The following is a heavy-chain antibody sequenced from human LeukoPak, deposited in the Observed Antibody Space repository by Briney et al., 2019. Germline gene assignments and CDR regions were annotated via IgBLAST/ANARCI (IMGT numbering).Heavy chain of an antibody. V-gene: IGHV3-7*01. CDR3: ARGTYDSSGFTFDI. D-gene: IGHD3-22*01. Sequence: TGGSLRLSCAASGFTVSSNYMSWVRQAPGKGLEWVANIKQDGSEKYYVDSVKGRFTISRDNAKNSLYLQMNSLRAEDTAMYYCARGTYDSSGFTFDIWGQGTMVTVSS. CDR2: IKQDGSEK. CDR1: GFTVSSNY. J-gene: IGHJ3*02.